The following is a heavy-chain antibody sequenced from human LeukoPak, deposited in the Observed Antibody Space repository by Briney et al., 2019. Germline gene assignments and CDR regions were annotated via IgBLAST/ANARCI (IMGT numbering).Heavy chain of an antibody. Sequence: GGSLRLSCAASGFTFSSYSMNWVRQAPGKGLEWVSSISSSSYIYYADSVKGRFTISRDNAKNSLYLQMNSLRAEDTAVYYCAREAPTVTHYFDYWGQGTLVTVSS. CDR3: AREAPTVTHYFDY. J-gene: IGHJ4*02. CDR2: ISSSSYI. CDR1: GFTFSSYS. D-gene: IGHD4-17*01. V-gene: IGHV3-21*01.